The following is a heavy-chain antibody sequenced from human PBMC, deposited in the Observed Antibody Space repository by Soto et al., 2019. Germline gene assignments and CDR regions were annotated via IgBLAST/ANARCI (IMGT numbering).Heavy chain of an antibody. CDR2: ISVSDAFI. D-gene: IGHD3-22*01. CDR3: ARGWSSGYYSF. CDR1: GFNVGAFA. Sequence: PGGSLRLSCAASGFNVGAFAVNWVRQAPGKGLEWVSGISVSDAFIYYADSVRGRFSISRDASENILYLQMNSLRVDDTAVYYCARGWSSGYYSFWGQGTLVTVSS. V-gene: IGHV3-23*01. J-gene: IGHJ4*02.